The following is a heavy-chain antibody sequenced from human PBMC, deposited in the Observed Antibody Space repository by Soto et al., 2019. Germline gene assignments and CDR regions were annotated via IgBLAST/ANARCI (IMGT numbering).Heavy chain of an antibody. CDR1: SGSISSSNW. Sequence: SETLSLTCAVSSGSISSSNWWSWVRQPPGKGLEWIGEIYHSGSTNYNPSLKSRVTISVDKSKNQFSLKLSSVTAADTAVYYCAGLSSGSYSVDYWGQGTLVTVSS. J-gene: IGHJ4*02. CDR2: IYHSGST. V-gene: IGHV4-4*02. CDR3: AGLSSGSYSVDY. D-gene: IGHD3-10*02.